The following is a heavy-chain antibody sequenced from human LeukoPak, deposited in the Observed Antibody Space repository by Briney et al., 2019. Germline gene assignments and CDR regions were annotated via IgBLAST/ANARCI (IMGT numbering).Heavy chain of an antibody. CDR3: ARDSPRSGYTDY. J-gene: IGHJ4*02. D-gene: IGHD3-3*01. CDR2: IYYSGST. V-gene: IGHV4-59*12. Sequence: SETLSLTCTASGGSISSYYWSWIRQPPGKGLEWIGYIYYSGSTYYNPSLKSRVTISVDTSKNQFSLKLSSVTAADTAVYYCARDSPRSGYTDYWGQGTLVTVSS. CDR1: GGSISSYY.